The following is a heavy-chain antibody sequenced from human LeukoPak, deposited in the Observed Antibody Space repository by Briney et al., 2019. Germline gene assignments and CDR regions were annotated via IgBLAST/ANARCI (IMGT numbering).Heavy chain of an antibody. J-gene: IGHJ6*03. CDR3: ARCSLDYYYMDV. D-gene: IGHD6-13*01. V-gene: IGHV3-21*01. CDR1: GFTFSSYS. CDR2: ISSSSSYI. Sequence: GGSLRLSCAASGFTFSSYSMNWVRQAPGKRLEWVSSISSSSSYIYYADSVKGRFTISRDNTKNSLYLQMNSLRAEDTAVYYCARCSLDYYYMDVWGKGTTVTVSS.